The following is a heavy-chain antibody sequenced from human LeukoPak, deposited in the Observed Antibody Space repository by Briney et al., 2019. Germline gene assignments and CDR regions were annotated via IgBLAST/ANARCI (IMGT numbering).Heavy chain of an antibody. Sequence: TSETLSLTCTVSGGSISSYYWSWIRQPPGKGLEWIGYIYYTGSTNYNPSLKSRVTISVDTSKNQFSLKLSSVTAADTAVYYCATTIDSSWYYFDYWGQGTLVTVSP. J-gene: IGHJ4*02. CDR1: GGSISSYY. D-gene: IGHD6-13*01. CDR3: ATTIDSSWYYFDY. V-gene: IGHV4-59*01. CDR2: IYYTGST.